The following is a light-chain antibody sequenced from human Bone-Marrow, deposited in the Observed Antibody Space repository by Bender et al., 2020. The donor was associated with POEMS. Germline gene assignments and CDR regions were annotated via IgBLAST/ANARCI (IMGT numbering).Light chain of an antibody. CDR1: SSDVGGYNY. CDR2: DVS. V-gene: IGLV2-14*03. Sequence: QSALTQPASVSGSPGQSITISCTGTSSDVGGYNYVSWYQQHPGEVPKLMIYDVSNRPSGVSNRFSGSKSGNTASLTISGLQAEDEADYYCSSHTTSTTVVFGGGTKLTVL. CDR3: SSHTTSTTVV. J-gene: IGLJ2*01.